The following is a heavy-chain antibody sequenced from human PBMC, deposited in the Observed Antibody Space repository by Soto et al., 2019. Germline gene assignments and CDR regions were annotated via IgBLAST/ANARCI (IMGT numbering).Heavy chain of an antibody. J-gene: IGHJ1*01. Sequence: PGGSLKISCKGSGYSFTTYWIGWVRQMPGKGLEWMGIIYPGDSDTRYSPSFQGQVTISADKSTSTAYLQWSSLKASDTAMYYCARRDDSPTAEYFQHWGQGTLVTVSS. CDR2: IYPGDSDT. CDR1: GYSFTTYW. D-gene: IGHD2-21*01. V-gene: IGHV5-51*01. CDR3: ARRDDSPTAEYFQH.